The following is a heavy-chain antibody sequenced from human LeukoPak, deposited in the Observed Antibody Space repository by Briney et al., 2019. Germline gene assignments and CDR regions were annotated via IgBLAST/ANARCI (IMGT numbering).Heavy chain of an antibody. CDR3: AKGNWNDD. V-gene: IGHV3-23*01. CDR2: ISGSGDST. CDR1: GFTFSIYD. J-gene: IGHJ5*02. Sequence: PGGSLRPSCAASGFTFSIYDMTWVRQAPGKGLEWVSVISGSGDSTYYADSVKGRFTISRDNSKNTLYLQMNSLRADDTAVYYCAKGNWNDDWGQGTLVIVSS.